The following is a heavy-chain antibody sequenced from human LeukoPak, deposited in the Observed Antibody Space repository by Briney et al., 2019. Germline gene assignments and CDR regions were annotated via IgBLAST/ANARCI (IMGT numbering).Heavy chain of an antibody. V-gene: IGHV3-23*01. CDR3: AKGYCSSTSCSHYYYYYYMDV. J-gene: IGHJ6*03. D-gene: IGHD2-2*01. CDR2: ISGSGGST. Sequence: HGGSLRLSCAASGFTFSSYAMSWVRQAPGKGLEWVSAISGSGGSTYYADSVKGRFTISRDNSKNTLYLQMNSLRAEDTAVYYCAKGYCSSTSCSHYYYYYYMDVWGKGTTVTVSS. CDR1: GFTFSSYA.